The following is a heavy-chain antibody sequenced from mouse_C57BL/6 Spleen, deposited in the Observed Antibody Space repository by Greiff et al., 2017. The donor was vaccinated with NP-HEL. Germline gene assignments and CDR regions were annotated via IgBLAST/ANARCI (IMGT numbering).Heavy chain of an antibody. D-gene: IGHD1-1*01. V-gene: IGHV1-66*01. CDR3: ASDGGSSLFAY. CDR1: GYSFTSYY. Sequence: QVHVKQSGPELVKPGASVKISCKASGYSFTSYYIHWVKQRPGQGLEWIGWIYPGSGNTKYNEKFKGKATLTADTSSSTAYMQLSSLTSEDSAVYYCASDGGSSLFAYWGQGTLVTVSA. CDR2: IYPGSGNT. J-gene: IGHJ3*01.